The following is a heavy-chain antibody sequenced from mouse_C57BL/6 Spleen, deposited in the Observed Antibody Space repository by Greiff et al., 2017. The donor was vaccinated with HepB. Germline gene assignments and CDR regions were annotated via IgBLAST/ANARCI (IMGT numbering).Heavy chain of an antibody. CDR3: AREGVYGNYVWFAY. CDR1: GYTFTDYY. CDR2: INPNNGGT. D-gene: IGHD2-1*01. V-gene: IGHV1-26*01. J-gene: IGHJ3*01. Sequence: EVQLQQSGPELVKPGASVKISCKASGYTFTDYYMNWVKQSHGKSLEWIGDINPNNGGTSYNQKFKGKATLTVDKSSSTAYMELRSLTSEDSAVYYCAREGVYGNYVWFAYWGQGTLVTVSA.